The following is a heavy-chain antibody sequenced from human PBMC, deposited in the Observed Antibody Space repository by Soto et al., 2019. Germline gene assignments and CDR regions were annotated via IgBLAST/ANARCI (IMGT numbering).Heavy chain of an antibody. J-gene: IGHJ4*02. V-gene: IGHV1-46*01. Sequence: QVHLWQSGAEVKKPGASVKVSCKASGYIFINYYIHWVRQAPGQGLEWIGIINPNGGSTKYAQKSRGRVTMARDTSSSTVYMDLSSLRSDETAVYYCARDLAAAAYWGQGTLVTVSS. D-gene: IGHD6-13*01. CDR1: GYIFINYY. CDR3: ARDLAAAAY. CDR2: INPNGGST.